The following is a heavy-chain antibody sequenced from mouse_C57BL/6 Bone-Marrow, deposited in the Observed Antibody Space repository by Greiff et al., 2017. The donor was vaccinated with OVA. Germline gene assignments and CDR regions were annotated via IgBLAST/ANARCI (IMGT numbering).Heavy chain of an antibody. V-gene: IGHV1-63*01. J-gene: IGHJ1*03. D-gene: IGHD1-1*01. CDR1: GYTFTNYW. Sequence: VKLQESGAELVRPGTSVKMSCKASGYTFTNYWIGWAKQRPGHGLGGMGDIYPGGGYTNYNEKFKGKATLTADKSSSTAYMQFSSLTSEDSAIYYCARDYGWYFDVWGTGTTVTVSS. CDR3: ARDYGWYFDV. CDR2: IYPGGGYT.